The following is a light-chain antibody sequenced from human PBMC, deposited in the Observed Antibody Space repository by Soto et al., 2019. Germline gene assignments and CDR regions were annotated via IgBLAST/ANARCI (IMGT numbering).Light chain of an antibody. Sequence: QSALTQPASVSGSPGQSITISCTGTSSDIGDYNYVSWYQQHPGKAPKLVIYEVSYRPSGVSNRFSGSKSDNTASLTISGLQAEDEADYYCCSYTKSNSYVFGTGTKLTVL. CDR2: EVS. J-gene: IGLJ1*01. CDR1: SSDIGDYNY. CDR3: CSYTKSNSYV. V-gene: IGLV2-14*01.